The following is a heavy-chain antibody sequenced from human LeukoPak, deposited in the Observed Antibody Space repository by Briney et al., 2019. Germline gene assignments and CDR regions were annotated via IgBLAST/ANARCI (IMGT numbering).Heavy chain of an antibody. CDR1: GFTLSDYW. Sequence: GGSLRLSCAISGFTLSDYWMHWVRQGPGKGLVWVSRINTDGGSTTYADSVKGRFTISRDNAKKTLYLQMSSLRAEDTAVYYCAREATIHNYFDYWGQGTLVTVSS. J-gene: IGHJ4*02. CDR3: AREATIHNYFDY. CDR2: INTDGGST. V-gene: IGHV3-74*01. D-gene: IGHD5-24*01.